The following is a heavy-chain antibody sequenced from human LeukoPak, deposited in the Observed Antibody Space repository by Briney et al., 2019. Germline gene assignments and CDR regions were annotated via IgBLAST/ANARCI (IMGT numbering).Heavy chain of an antibody. D-gene: IGHD3-10*01. CDR1: GFTFDDYA. CDR3: ARVPYGSGTYYYYYGMDV. J-gene: IGHJ6*02. Sequence: PGRSLRLSCAASGFTFDDYAMHWVRQAPGKGLEWVAVIWYDGSNKYYADSVKGRFTISRDNSKNTLYLQMNSLRAEDTAVYYCARVPYGSGTYYYYYGMDVWGQGTTVTVSS. CDR2: IWYDGSNK. V-gene: IGHV3-33*08.